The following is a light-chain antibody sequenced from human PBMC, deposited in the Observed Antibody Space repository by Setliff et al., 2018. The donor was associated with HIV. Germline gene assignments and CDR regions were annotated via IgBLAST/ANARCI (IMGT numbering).Light chain of an antibody. CDR1: GSDVGGYNY. V-gene: IGLV2-8*01. CDR3: SSYAGSNNFKV. J-gene: IGLJ2*01. CDR2: EVS. Sequence: QSVLTQPPSASGSPGQSVTISCTGTGSDVGGYNYVAWYQQHPGKAPKLMIYEVSKRPSGVPDRFSGSKSGNTASLTVSGLQAEDEADYYCSSYAGSNNFKVFGGGTKVTVL.